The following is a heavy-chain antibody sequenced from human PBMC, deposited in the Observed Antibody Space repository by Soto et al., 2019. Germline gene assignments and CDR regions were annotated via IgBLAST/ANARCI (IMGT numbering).Heavy chain of an antibody. J-gene: IGHJ6*02. CDR2: INAANGDT. D-gene: IGHD3-3*01. V-gene: IGHV1-3*01. CDR3: TIFHSHGMDV. CDR1: GYDFIAYA. Sequence: QVELAQSGAEVKKPGASVKISCKTSGYDFIAYALHWVRQAPGQRPEWMGWINAANGDTQYSQKFQGRVTMTAATSASTGYLEMRSLKSDDTAVYYCTIFHSHGMDVWGQGTNVTVSS.